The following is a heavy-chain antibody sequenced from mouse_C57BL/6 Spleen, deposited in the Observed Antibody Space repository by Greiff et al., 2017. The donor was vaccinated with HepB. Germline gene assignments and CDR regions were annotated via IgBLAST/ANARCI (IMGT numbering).Heavy chain of an antibody. CDR3: ARSASLYYYGSSPVDFDY. J-gene: IGHJ2*01. CDR1: GYTFTSYW. CDR2: IDPSDSYT. D-gene: IGHD1-1*01. V-gene: IGHV1-69*01. Sequence: QVQLQQPGAELVMPGASVKLSCKASGYTFTSYWMHWVKQRPGQGLEWIGEIDPSDSYTNYNQKFKGKSTLTVDKSSSTAYMQLSSLTSEDSAVYSCARSASLYYYGSSPVDFDYWGQGTTLTVSS.